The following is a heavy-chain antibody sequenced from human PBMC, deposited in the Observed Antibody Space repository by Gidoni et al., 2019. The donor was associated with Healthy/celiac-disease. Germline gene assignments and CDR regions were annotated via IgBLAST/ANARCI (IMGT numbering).Heavy chain of an antibody. CDR1: GFTFSSYA. Sequence: EVQLLESGGGLVKPGGYMRLSCAAFGFTFSSYAVSWGRQAPGKGLEWVSAIIGSGGSTYYSYSVKGRFTISRDNSKNTLYLQMNSLRAEDTAVYYCAKDVGYYDSSGYFNNFDNWGQGTLVTVSS. V-gene: IGHV3-23*01. D-gene: IGHD3-22*01. CDR3: AKDVGYYDSSGYFNNFDN. J-gene: IGHJ4*02. CDR2: IIGSGGST.